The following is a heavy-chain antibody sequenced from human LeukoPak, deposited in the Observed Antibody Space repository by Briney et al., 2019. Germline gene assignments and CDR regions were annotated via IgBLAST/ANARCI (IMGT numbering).Heavy chain of an antibody. J-gene: IGHJ6*03. V-gene: IGHV4-4*07. CDR1: GGSLSRFY. CDR3: ARASPDGYTSGHYYYYLDV. D-gene: IGHD5-18*01. CDR2: IHSGGTT. Sequence: SETLSLTCTVSGGSLSRFYWAWIRQPAGRGLEWIGRIHSGGTTNYNPSLESRLTSSLDTSQNQFSLKLNSVTAADTAVYYCARASPDGYTSGHYYYYLDVWGKGTTVTVSS.